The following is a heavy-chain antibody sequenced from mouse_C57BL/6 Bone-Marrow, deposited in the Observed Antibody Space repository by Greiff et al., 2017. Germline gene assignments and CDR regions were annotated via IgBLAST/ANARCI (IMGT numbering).Heavy chain of an antibody. Sequence: EVKLVESGGGLVKPGGSLKLSCAASGFTFSSYAMSWVRQTPEKRLAWVATISDGGSYTYYPDNVKGRFTISRDNAKNNLYLQMSHLKSEDTAMYYCARDRGYDGYFDVWGTGTTVTVSS. V-gene: IGHV5-4*01. CDR3: ARDRGYDGYFDV. CDR1: GFTFSSYA. D-gene: IGHD2-2*01. CDR2: ISDGGSYT. J-gene: IGHJ1*03.